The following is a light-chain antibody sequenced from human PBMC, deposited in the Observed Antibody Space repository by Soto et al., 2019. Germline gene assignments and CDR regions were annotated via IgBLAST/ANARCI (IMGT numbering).Light chain of an antibody. CDR3: TSYTTSSTLGVV. CDR1: STDVGGYNF. CDR2: EAS. J-gene: IGLJ2*01. Sequence: QSALTQPASVSGSPGQSITISCTGTSTDVGGYNFVSWYQQHPGKAPKLMIYEASNRPSGVSNRFSGSKSGNTASLTISGLQAEDEANYYCTSYTTSSTLGVVFGGGTQLTVL. V-gene: IGLV2-14*01.